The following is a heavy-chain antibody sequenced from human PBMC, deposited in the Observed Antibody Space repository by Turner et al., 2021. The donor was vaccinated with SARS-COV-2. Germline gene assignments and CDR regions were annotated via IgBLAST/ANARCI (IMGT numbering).Heavy chain of an antibody. Sequence: EVQLVESGGGLVQPGGSLRLSCAASGFIFSDYWMDWVRQAPGKGLEWVAGIKQDGNEKYSVDSEKGRFTISRDNAKNSLYLQMNSLRAEDTAVYYCARNRGYSSFDYWGQGTLVTVSS. D-gene: IGHD5-18*01. V-gene: IGHV3-7*04. J-gene: IGHJ4*02. CDR3: ARNRGYSSFDY. CDR1: GFIFSDYW. CDR2: IKQDGNEK.